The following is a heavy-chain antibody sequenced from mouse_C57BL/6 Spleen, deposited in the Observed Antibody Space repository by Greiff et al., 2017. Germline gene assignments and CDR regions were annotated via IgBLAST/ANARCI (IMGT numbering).Heavy chain of an antibody. V-gene: IGHV1-19*01. CDR1: GYTFTDYY. D-gene: IGHD2-4*01. CDR3: ASPYDYEDY. CDR2: INPYNGGT. Sequence: EVQLQQSGPVLVKPGASVKMSCKASGYTFTDYYMNWVKQSHGKSLEWIGVINPYNGGTSYNQKFKGKATLTVDKSSSTAYMELNSLTSEDSAVYYCASPYDYEDYWGQGTTLTVSS. J-gene: IGHJ2*01.